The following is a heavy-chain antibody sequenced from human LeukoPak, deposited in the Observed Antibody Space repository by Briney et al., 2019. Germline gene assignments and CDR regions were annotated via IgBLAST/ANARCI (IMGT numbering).Heavy chain of an antibody. CDR3: ARELPYYYYGMDV. V-gene: IGHV3-33*01. CDR1: GFTFSSYG. Sequence: PGRSLRLSCAASGFTFSSYGMHWVRQAPGKGLEWVAVIRYDGSNKYYADSVKGRFTISRDNSKNTLYLQMNSLRAEDTAVYYCARELPYYYYGMDVWGQGTTVTVSS. CDR2: IRYDGSNK. D-gene: IGHD1-26*01. J-gene: IGHJ6*02.